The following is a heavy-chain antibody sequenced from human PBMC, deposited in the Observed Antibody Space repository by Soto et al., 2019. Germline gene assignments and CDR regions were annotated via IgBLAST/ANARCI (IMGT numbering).Heavy chain of an antibody. Sequence: VSVKVSWKASGYTFTSYYMHWVRQAPGQGLEWMGIINPSGGSTSYAQKFQGRVTMTRDTSTSTVYMELSSLRSEDTAVYYCARTSGSGYYSGAFDIWGQGTMVTVSS. V-gene: IGHV1-46*01. CDR3: ARTSGSGYYSGAFDI. CDR1: GYTFTSYY. CDR2: INPSGGST. D-gene: IGHD3-22*01. J-gene: IGHJ3*02.